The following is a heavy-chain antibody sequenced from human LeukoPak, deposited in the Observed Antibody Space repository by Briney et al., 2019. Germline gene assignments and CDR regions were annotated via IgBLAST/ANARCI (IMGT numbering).Heavy chain of an antibody. V-gene: IGHV4-30-4*01. CDR1: GVSIDGGDYY. CDR2: TYYRGGT. Sequence: SETLSLTCTVSGVSIDGGDYYWSWIRQPPGKGLEWIGFTYYRGGTSCNPSLNSRLFISVDTSKSQFSLKLTSVTAADTAVYYCARDYFGLGGIDSWGQGALVTVSS. CDR3: ARDYFGLGGIDS. D-gene: IGHD3-16*01. J-gene: IGHJ4*02.